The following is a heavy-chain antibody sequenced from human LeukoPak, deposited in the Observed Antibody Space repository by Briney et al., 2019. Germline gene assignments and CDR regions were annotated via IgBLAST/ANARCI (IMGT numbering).Heavy chain of an antibody. CDR1: GGSISIYY. J-gene: IGHJ5*02. Sequence: SETLSLTCTVAGGSISIYYWGWIRQPPGKGRGWIGYIYYSGSTNYNPSLKSRVTISVDTSNNQFSLKLSSVTAADTAVYYCARYSGYYYEGERNWFDPWGQGTLVTVSS. CDR2: IYYSGST. V-gene: IGHV4-59*08. D-gene: IGHD3-22*01. CDR3: ARYSGYYYEGERNWFDP.